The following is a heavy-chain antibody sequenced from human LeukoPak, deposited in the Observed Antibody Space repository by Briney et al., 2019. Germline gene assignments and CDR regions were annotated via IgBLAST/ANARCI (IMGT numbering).Heavy chain of an antibody. CDR1: GGSISSYH. CDR3: ARDLEHCDSTSCHNWFDP. CDR2: IYTSGST. V-gene: IGHV4-4*07. J-gene: IGHJ5*02. D-gene: IGHD2-2*01. Sequence: SETLSLTCTVSGGSISSYHWSWIRQPAGKGLEWIGRIYTSGSTSYSPSLKSRVSISVHKSKSQFSLKLSSVTAAGTAVYYCARDLEHCDSTSCHNWFDPWGQGTLVTVSS.